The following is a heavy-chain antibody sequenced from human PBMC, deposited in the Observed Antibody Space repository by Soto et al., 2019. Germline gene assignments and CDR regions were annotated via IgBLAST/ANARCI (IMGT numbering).Heavy chain of an antibody. Sequence: GGSLRLSCAASGFTFSSYAMSWVRQAPGKGLEWVSAISGSGGSTYYADSVKGRFTISRDNSKNTLYLQMNSLRAEDTAVYYFAKGSYYYDSSGYSAPVDYWGQGTLVTVSS. V-gene: IGHV3-23*01. CDR3: AKGSYYYDSSGYSAPVDY. CDR1: GFTFSSYA. CDR2: ISGSGGST. D-gene: IGHD3-22*01. J-gene: IGHJ4*02.